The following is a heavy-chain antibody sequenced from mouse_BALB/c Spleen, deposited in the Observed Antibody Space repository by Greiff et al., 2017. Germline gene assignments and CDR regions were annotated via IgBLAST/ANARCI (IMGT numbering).Heavy chain of an antibody. Sequence: EVQLQQSGPELVKPGASVKMSCKASGYTFTSYVMHWVKQKPGQGLEWIGYINPYNDGTNYNEKFKSKATLTVDKSSSTAYMQLSSLTSEDSAVYYCARFDNYGSSFAYWGQGTLVTVSA. J-gene: IGHJ3*01. CDR1: GYTFTSYV. CDR2: INPYNDGT. V-gene: IGHV1-14*01. CDR3: ARFDNYGSSFAY. D-gene: IGHD1-1*01.